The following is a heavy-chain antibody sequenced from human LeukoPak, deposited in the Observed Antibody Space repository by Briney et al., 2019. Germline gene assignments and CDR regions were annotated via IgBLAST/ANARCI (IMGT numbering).Heavy chain of an antibody. V-gene: IGHV3-30*18. J-gene: IGHJ4*02. CDR1: EFTFSTYG. CDR2: ISYDGSYK. CDR3: AKDRYSGLNTIDY. D-gene: IGHD6-13*01. Sequence: PERSLRLSCAASEFTFSTYGMHWVRQAPGKGLEWVAVISYDGSYKFYADSVKGRFTISRDNSKSTLYLQMNRLRAEDTAVYYCAKDRYSGLNTIDYWGQGTLVTVSS.